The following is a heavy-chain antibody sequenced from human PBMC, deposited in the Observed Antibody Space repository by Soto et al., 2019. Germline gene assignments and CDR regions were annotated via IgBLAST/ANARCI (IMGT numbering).Heavy chain of an antibody. CDR1: GYTFTSYG. Sequence: GASVKVSCKASGYTFTSYGISWVRQAPGQGLEWMGWISAYNGNTNYAQKLQGRVTMTTDTSTSTAYMELRSLRSDDTAVYYCAVGGNYDILTVYYGWFDPWGQGTLVTVSS. V-gene: IGHV1-18*01. CDR2: ISAYNGNT. CDR3: AVGGNYDILTVYYGWFDP. J-gene: IGHJ5*02. D-gene: IGHD3-9*01.